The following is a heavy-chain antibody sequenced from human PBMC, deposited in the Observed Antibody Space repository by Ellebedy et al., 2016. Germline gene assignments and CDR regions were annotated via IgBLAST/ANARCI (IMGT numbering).Heavy chain of an antibody. J-gene: IGHJ6*02. CDR1: NDSMNSHF. D-gene: IGHD2-21*01. CDR3: ARRNCGGDCYGMDV. Sequence: SETLSLTCTVSNDSMNSHFWSWIRQSPGKGLEWIGYIYYSEGTNYNPSLESRVTISVDTSKKQFSLRLRSVTAADTAVYYCARRNCGGDCYGMDVWGQGTTVTVSS. CDR2: IYYSEGT. V-gene: IGHV4-59*11.